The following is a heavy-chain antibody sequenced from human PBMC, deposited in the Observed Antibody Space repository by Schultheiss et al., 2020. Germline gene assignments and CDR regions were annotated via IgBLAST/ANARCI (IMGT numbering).Heavy chain of an antibody. CDR3: ARGSSGSYFDY. CDR2: ISYDGSNK. V-gene: IGHV3-30-3*01. Sequence: GGSLRLSCAASGFTFSSYAMHWVRQAPGKGLEWVAVISYDGSNKYYADSVKGRFTISRDNSKNTLYLQMNSLRAEDTAVYYCARGSSGSYFDYWGQGTLVTVYS. D-gene: IGHD1-26*01. J-gene: IGHJ4*02. CDR1: GFTFSSYA.